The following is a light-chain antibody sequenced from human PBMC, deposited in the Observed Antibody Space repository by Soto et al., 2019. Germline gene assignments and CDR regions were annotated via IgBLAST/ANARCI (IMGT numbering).Light chain of an antibody. CDR3: STWDDSLNGWV. CDR1: SSNIGNNS. V-gene: IGLV1-44*01. J-gene: IGLJ3*02. Sequence: QSVLTQPPSASGTPGQRVAISCSGGSSNIGNNSVNWYHHLPGTAPKLLIYGSNQRPSGVPDRFSGSRSGTSASLAISGLQSEDEADYYCSTWDDSLNGWVFGGGTKLTVL. CDR2: GSN.